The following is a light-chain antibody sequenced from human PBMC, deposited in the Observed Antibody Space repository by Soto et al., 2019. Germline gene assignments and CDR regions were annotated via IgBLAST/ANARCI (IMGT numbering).Light chain of an antibody. J-gene: IGLJ2*01. Sequence: QSALTQPPSVSGSPGKSVTISCTGTSSDVGSYNRVSWYQQPPGTAPKLMIHEVSNRPSGVPYRFSGSKSGNTASLTISGLQAEDEADYYCSSYTSSSTLVFGGGTKLTVL. V-gene: IGLV2-18*02. CDR2: EVS. CDR1: SSDVGSYNR. CDR3: SSYTSSSTLV.